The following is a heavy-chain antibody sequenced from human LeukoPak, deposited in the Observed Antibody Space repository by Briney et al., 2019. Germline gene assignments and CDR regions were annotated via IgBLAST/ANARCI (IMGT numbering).Heavy chain of an antibody. Sequence: SVKVSFKASGGTFSSYAISWVRQAPGQGLEWRGGIIPIFGTANYAQKFQGRVTITTDESTSTAYMELSSLRSEDTAMYYCARGPHGNYYYYYMDVWGKGTTVTVSS. J-gene: IGHJ6*03. CDR1: GGTFSSYA. CDR3: ARGPHGNYYYYYMDV. V-gene: IGHV1-69*05. CDR2: IIPIFGTA.